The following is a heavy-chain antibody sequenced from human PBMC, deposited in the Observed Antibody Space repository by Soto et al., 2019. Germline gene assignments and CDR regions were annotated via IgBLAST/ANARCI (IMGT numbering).Heavy chain of an antibody. CDR1: GDSISSDDYY. D-gene: IGHD6-6*01. Sequence: SETLSLTCTVSGDSISSDDYYWSWIRQPPGRGQVWIGYIYYTGRTSYSPSLKSRLTNSIDTSKNHFALRLSPVSAADTAMYYCARGLSNSPDYFDYWGQGTLVTVS. V-gene: IGHV4-30-4*01. J-gene: IGHJ4*02. CDR2: IYYTGRT. CDR3: ARGLSNSPDYFDY.